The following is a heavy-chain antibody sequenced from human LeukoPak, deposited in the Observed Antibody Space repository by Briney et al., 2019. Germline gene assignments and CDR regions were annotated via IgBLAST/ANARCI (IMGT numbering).Heavy chain of an antibody. CDR1: GFIFSSYS. Sequence: GGSLRLSCAASGFIFSSYSMNWVRQAPGKGLEWVSSISSSSSYIYYADSVKGRFTISRDNAKNSLYLQMNSLRDEDTAVYYCARDTAMGPGYGTDVWGQGTTVTVSS. CDR2: ISSSSSYI. V-gene: IGHV3-21*01. D-gene: IGHD5-18*01. J-gene: IGHJ6*02. CDR3: ARDTAMGPGYGTDV.